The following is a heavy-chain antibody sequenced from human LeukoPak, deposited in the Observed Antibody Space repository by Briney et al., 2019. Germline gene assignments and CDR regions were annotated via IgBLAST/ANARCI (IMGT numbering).Heavy chain of an antibody. V-gene: IGHV5-51*01. J-gene: IGHJ6*03. D-gene: IGHD3-16*01. Sequence: GESLKISCKGSGYSFTSYWIGWVRQMPGKGLEWMGIIYPGDSDTRYSPSFQGQVTISADKSISTAYLQWSSLKASDTAMYYCARGAAGPYYYYYYMDVWGKGTTVTISS. CDR2: IYPGDSDT. CDR1: GYSFTSYW. CDR3: ARGAAGPYYYYYYMDV.